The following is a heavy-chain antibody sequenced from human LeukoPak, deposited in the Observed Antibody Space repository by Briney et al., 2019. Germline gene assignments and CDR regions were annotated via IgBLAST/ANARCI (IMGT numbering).Heavy chain of an antibody. CDR1: GGSISSYY. CDR2: IYYSGGT. V-gene: IGHV4-59*01. D-gene: IGHD4-17*01. J-gene: IGHJ5*02. Sequence: PSETLSLTCTVSGGSISSYYWSWIRQPPGKGLEWIGYIYYSGGTNYNPSLKSRVTISVDTSKNQFSLKLSSVTAADTAVYYCARGDYGDYSWGQGTLVTVSS. CDR3: ARGDYGDYS.